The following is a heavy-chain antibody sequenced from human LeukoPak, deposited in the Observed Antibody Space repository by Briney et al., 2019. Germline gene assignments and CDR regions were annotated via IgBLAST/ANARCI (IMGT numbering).Heavy chain of an antibody. J-gene: IGHJ3*02. CDR2: IIPILRQS. CDR3: ATGGAYADAFDI. D-gene: IGHD5-12*01. CDR1: GGTSSTFA. V-gene: IGHV1-69*11. Sequence: SVKVSCKASGGTSSTFAINWVRQAPGQGLEWMGRIIPILRQSNSAQKFQGTVSITADEFTNTAYMELSSLRSEDTAVYYCATGGAYADAFDIWGQGTMVTVSS.